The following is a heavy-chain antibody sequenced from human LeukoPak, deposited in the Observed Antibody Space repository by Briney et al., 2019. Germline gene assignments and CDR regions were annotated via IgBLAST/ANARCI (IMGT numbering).Heavy chain of an antibody. J-gene: IGHJ4*02. CDR2: INHSGST. Sequence: PSETLSLTCAVYGGSFSGYYWSWTRQPPGKGLEWIGEINHSGSTNYNPSLKSRVTISVDTSKNQFSPKLSSVTAADTAVYYCARVQTPPACFDYWGQGTLVTVSS. V-gene: IGHV4-34*01. CDR3: ARVQTPPACFDY. CDR1: GGSFSGYY.